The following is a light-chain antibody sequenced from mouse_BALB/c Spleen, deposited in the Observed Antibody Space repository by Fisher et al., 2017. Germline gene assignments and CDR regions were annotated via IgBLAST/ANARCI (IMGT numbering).Light chain of an antibody. Sequence: IVMTQTPAIMSASPGEKVTMTCSASSSVSYMHWYQQKSGTSPKRWIYDTSKLASGVPSRFSGSGSGTFYSLTISRMEAEDAATYYCQQWSSYPYTFGGGTKLEIK. J-gene: IGKJ2*01. V-gene: IGKV4-59*01. CDR1: SSVSY. CDR3: QQWSSYPYT. CDR2: DTS.